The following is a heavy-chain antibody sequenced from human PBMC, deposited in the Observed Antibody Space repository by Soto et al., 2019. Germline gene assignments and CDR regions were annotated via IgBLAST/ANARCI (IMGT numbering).Heavy chain of an antibody. J-gene: IGHJ5*02. CDR1: GGSISSGDYY. Sequence: SETLSLTCTVSGGSISSGDYYWSWIRQPPGKGLEWIGYIYYSGSTYYNPSLKSRVTISVDTSKNQFSLKLSSVTAADTAVYYCARAGERVGFDPWGQGTLVTVSS. CDR3: ARAGERVGFDP. CDR2: IYYSGST. V-gene: IGHV4-30-4*01.